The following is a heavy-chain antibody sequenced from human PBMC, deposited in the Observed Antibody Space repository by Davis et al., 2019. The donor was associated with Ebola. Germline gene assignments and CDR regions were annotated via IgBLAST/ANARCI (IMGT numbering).Heavy chain of an antibody. D-gene: IGHD3-10*01. CDR1: GGSISSSSYY. Sequence: SETLSLTCTVSGGSISSSSYYWSWIRQPPGKGLEWTGYIYYSESTNYNTSLQSRVTISVDTSKNTFSLQLSSVTASDTAVYYCARNFVTYYYGSGSYYRRVVSLYYGMDVWGQGTTVTVSS. V-gene: IGHV4-61*05. CDR3: ARNFVTYYYGSGSYYRRVVSLYYGMDV. CDR2: IYYSEST. J-gene: IGHJ6*02.